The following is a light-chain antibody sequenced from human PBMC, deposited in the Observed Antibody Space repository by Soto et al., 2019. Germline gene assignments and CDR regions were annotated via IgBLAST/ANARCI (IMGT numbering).Light chain of an antibody. Sequence: QSALTQPRSVSGSPGQSVTISCTGTSSDVGGYDFVSWYQQHPGKAPKLMISDVSKRPSGVPDRFSGSKSGNTASLTISGLQAEDEADYYCCSYAGDLALFGGGTKDTVL. CDR1: SSDVGGYDF. J-gene: IGLJ2*01. CDR3: CSYAGDLAL. V-gene: IGLV2-11*01. CDR2: DVS.